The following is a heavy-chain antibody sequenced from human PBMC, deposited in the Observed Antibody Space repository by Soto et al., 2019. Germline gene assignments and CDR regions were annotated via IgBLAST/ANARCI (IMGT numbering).Heavy chain of an antibody. Sequence: QVQLRESGPGILKPAETLSLTCTVSTDSIRDYFWSWIRQPPGKGLEWIGYMYNNVNTTYNPSLKITVTISLATSNNQVSLRLTAVTAADTAVYYCARHRWNHFRPTWLEPWGQGTLVTVSS. CDR2: MYNNVNT. J-gene: IGHJ5*02. V-gene: IGHV4-59*08. CDR3: ARHRWNHFRPTWLEP. D-gene: IGHD3-3*02. CDR1: TDSIRDYF.